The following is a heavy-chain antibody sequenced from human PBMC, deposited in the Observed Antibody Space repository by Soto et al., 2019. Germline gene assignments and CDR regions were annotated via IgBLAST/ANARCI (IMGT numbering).Heavy chain of an antibody. CDR3: AKDKAFRFLEWLNFDY. Sequence: QVQLVESGGGVVQPGRSLRLSCAASGFTFSSYGMHWVRQAPGKGLEWVAVISYDGSNKYYADSVKGRFTISGDNSKNTLYLQMNRLRAEDTAVYYCAKDKAFRFLEWLNFDYWGQGTLVTVSS. CDR1: GFTFSSYG. CDR2: ISYDGSNK. V-gene: IGHV3-30*18. J-gene: IGHJ4*02. D-gene: IGHD3-3*01.